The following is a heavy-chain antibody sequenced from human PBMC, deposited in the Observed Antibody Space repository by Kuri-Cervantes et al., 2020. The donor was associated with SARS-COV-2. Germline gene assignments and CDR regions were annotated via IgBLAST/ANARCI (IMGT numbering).Heavy chain of an antibody. J-gene: IGHJ6*02. CDR2: ISFDGNNK. D-gene: IGHD2-21*01. CDR3: ARDKSDWDNYNFAMDL. Sequence: GGSLRLSCAASGFSFSNYGMHWVRQAPGKGLEWVALISFDGNNKYYADSVKGRFTISRDNSKNTLYLQMSSLRVEDTAVYFCARDKSDWDNYNFAMDLWGQGTTVTVSS. CDR1: GFSFSNYG. V-gene: IGHV3-30*03.